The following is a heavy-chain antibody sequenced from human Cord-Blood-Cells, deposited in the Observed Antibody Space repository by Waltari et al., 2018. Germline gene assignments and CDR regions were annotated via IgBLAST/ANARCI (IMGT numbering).Heavy chain of an antibody. J-gene: IGHJ3*02. V-gene: IGHV1-2*02. CDR2: INPNSGGT. Sequence: QVQLVQSGAEVKKPGASVKVSCKASGYTFTGYYMHWVRQAPGQGLEWMGWINPNSGGTNYAQKFEGRVTMTRDTSISTAYMELSRLRSDDTAVYYCARDKVVRGRNDAFDIWGQGTMVTVSS. D-gene: IGHD3-16*01. CDR3: ARDKVVRGRNDAFDI. CDR1: GYTFTGYY.